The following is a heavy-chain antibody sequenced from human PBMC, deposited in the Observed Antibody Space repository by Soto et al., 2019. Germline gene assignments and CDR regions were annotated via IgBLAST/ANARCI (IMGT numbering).Heavy chain of an antibody. CDR3: ARVGPWVPYYYDSSPYTFENWFDP. Sequence: SETLSLTCTVSGGSISSGDYYWSWIRQPPGKGLEWIGYIYYSGSTNYNPSLKSRVTISVDTSKNQFSLKLSSVTAADTAVYYCARVGPWVPYYYDSSPYTFENWFDPWGQGTLVTVSS. CDR1: GGSISSGDYY. J-gene: IGHJ5*02. D-gene: IGHD3-22*01. V-gene: IGHV4-61*08. CDR2: IYYSGST.